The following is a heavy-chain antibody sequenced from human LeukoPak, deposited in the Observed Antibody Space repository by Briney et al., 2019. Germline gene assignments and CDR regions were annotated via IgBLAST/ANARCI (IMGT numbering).Heavy chain of an antibody. D-gene: IGHD5-18*01. CDR1: GFTFSSYE. CDR2: ISSSGGTI. V-gene: IGHV3-48*03. CDR3: VGADFGYSYGRPDY. Sequence: PGGSLRLSCVASGFTFSSYEMNWVRQAPGKGLEWVSYISSSGGTIYYADSVKGRFTISRDNAKNSLYLQMNSLRAEDTAFYYCVGADFGYSYGRPDYWGQGTLVTVSS. J-gene: IGHJ4*02.